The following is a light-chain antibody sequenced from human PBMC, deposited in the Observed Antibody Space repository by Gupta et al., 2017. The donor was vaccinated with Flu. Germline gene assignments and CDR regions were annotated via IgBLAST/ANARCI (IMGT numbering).Light chain of an antibody. CDR3: KQYYSYPRT. J-gene: IGKJ1*01. V-gene: IGKV1-8*01. Sequence: AIRMTQSPSSFSASTGDRVTITCRASQGISSYLAWYQQKPGKAPKLLIYAGSTLQSGVPSRFSGSGSGTDFTLTISCLQSEDFATYYCKQYYSYPRTFGQGTKVEIK. CDR1: QGISSY. CDR2: AGS.